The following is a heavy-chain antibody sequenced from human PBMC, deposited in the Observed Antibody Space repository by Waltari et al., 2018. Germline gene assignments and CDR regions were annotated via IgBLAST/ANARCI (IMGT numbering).Heavy chain of an antibody. V-gene: IGHV4-34*01. J-gene: IGHJ5*02. CDR1: GGSFSGYY. Sequence: QVQLQQWGAGLLKPSETLSLTCAVYGGSFSGYYWSWIRQPPGKGLEWIGEINHSGSTNYNPSLKSRVTISVDTSKNQFSLKLSSVTAADTAVYYCARLITGTVRWFDPWGQGTLVTVSS. CDR3: ARLITGTVRWFDP. D-gene: IGHD1-7*01. CDR2: INHSGST.